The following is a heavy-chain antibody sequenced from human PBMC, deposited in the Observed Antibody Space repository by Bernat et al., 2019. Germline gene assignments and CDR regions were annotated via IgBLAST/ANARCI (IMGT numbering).Heavy chain of an antibody. CDR1: GGSISSSSYY. CDR2: IYSSGST. Sequence: QLQLQESGPGLVKPSETLSLTCTVSGGSISSSSYYWGWIRQPPGKGLGWIGSIYSSGSTYYKPALKSRVTISVDMSKNQFSLKLSSVTAADTAVYYCARHLAVAGKTGTFDYWGQGTLVTVSS. J-gene: IGHJ4*02. CDR3: ARHLAVAGKTGTFDY. V-gene: IGHV4-39*01. D-gene: IGHD6-19*01.